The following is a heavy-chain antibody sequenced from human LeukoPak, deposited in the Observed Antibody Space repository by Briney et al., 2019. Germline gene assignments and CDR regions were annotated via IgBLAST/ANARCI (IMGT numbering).Heavy chain of an antibody. CDR1: GGSFSGYY. CDR2: INHSGST. CDR3: ARLSRPRLRIVVVPAAGYFDY. J-gene: IGHJ4*02. V-gene: IGHV4-34*01. Sequence: KTSETLSLTCAVYGGSFSGYYWSWIRQPPGKGLEWIGEINHSGSTNYNPSLKSRVTISVGTSKNQFSLKLSSVTAADTAVYYCARLSRPRLRIVVVPAAGYFDYWGQGTLVTVSS. D-gene: IGHD2-2*01.